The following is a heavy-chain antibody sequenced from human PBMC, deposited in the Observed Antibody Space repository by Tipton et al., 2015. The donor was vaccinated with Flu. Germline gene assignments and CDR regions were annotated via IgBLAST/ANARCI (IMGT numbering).Heavy chain of an antibody. V-gene: IGHV3-48*04. CDR3: GRALGGAAAL. J-gene: IGHJ3*01. CDR2: ITSSSDAV. Sequence: SLRLSCAASGFSLSSYWMSWVRQGPGKGLEWVSYITSSSDAVRYADSVKGRFTISRDNAKNSLYLQMNSLRAEDTAVYYCGRALGGAAALWGQGTMVTVSS. CDR1: GFSLSSYW. D-gene: IGHD6-13*01.